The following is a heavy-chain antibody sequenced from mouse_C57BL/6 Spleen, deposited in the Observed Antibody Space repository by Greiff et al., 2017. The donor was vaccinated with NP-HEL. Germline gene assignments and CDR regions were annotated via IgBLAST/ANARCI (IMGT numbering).Heavy chain of an antibody. CDR3: ARSRLYGSSYDYAMDY. CDR2: IHPNSGST. D-gene: IGHD1-1*01. V-gene: IGHV1-64*01. Sequence: QVHVKQPGAELVKPGASVKLSCKASGYTFTSYWMHWVKQRPGQGLEWIGMIHPNSGSTNYNEKFKSKATLTVDKSSSTAYMQLSSLTSEDSAVYYCARSRLYGSSYDYAMDYWGQGTSVTVSS. J-gene: IGHJ4*01. CDR1: GYTFTSYW.